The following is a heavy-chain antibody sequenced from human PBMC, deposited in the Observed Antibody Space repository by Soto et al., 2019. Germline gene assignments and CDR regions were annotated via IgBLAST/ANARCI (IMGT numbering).Heavy chain of an antibody. CDR3: AKDIVTGRYCSSTSCSKGGAFDI. CDR1: GFTFDDYA. J-gene: IGHJ3*02. CDR2: ISWNSGSI. Sequence: GGSLRLSCAASGFTFDDYAMHWVRQAPGKGLEWVSGISWNSGSIGYADSVKGRFTISRDNAKNSLYLQMNSLRAEDTALYYCAKDIVTGRYCSSTSCSKGGAFDIWGQGTMVTVSS. D-gene: IGHD2-2*01. V-gene: IGHV3-9*01.